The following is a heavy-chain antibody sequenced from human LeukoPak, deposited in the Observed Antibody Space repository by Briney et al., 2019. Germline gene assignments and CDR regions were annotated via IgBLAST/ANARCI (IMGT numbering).Heavy chain of an antibody. D-gene: IGHD3-3*01. Sequence: GASVKVSCKASGYTFTSYGISWVRQAPGQGLEWMGWISTYNGNTNYAQKLQGRVTMTTDTSTSTAYMELSSLRSEDTAVYYCARGEYYDFWSGGYNWFDPWGQGTLVTVSS. V-gene: IGHV1-18*01. J-gene: IGHJ5*02. CDR2: ISTYNGNT. CDR3: ARGEYYDFWSGGYNWFDP. CDR1: GYTFTSYG.